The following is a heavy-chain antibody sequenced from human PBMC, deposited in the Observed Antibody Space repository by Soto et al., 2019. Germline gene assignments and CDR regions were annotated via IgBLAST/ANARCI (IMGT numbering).Heavy chain of an antibody. D-gene: IGHD5-18*01. Sequence: GSSVQGACKAAGYALGRCDILGGRRAPEKRLEWMGWINPNSGGTNYAQKFQGWVTMTRDTSISTAYMELSRLRSDDTAVYYCARDAVEGSNTAMVTWYGMDVWGQGTTVTVSS. CDR3: ARDAVEGSNTAMVTWYGMDV. V-gene: IGHV1-2*04. CDR2: INPNSGGT. J-gene: IGHJ6*02. CDR1: GYALGRCD.